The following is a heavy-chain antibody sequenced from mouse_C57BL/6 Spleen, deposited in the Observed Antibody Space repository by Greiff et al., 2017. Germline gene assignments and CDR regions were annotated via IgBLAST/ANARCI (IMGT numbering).Heavy chain of an antibody. CDR3: AGRDDCDGYFDV. CDR2: INSDGGST. D-gene: IGHD2-4*01. J-gene: IGHJ1*03. Sequence: EVKVVESGGGLVQPGESLKLSCESNEYEFPSHDMSWVRKTPEKRLELVAAINSDGGSTYYPDTMERRFIISRDNTKKTLYLQMSSLRSEDTALYYCAGRDDCDGYFDVWGTGTTVTVSS. V-gene: IGHV5-2*01. CDR1: EYEFPSHD.